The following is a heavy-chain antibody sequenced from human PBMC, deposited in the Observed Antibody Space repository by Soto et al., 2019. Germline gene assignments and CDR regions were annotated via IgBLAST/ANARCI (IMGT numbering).Heavy chain of an antibody. V-gene: IGHV3-30*03. CDR3: VRDHGSTTGPGTGYFDY. D-gene: IGHD6-13*01. CDR1: GFSFSTHA. CDR2: ISFDGSIK. J-gene: IGHJ4*02. Sequence: QVQLVESGGGVVQPGRSLRLSCAATGFSFSTHAMYWVRQAPGKGLEWVAVISFDGSIKYYADAVKGRFTISRDNSKNTVFLQTNSLRPEDTAVYFCVRDHGSTTGPGTGYFDYWGQGTLVTVSS.